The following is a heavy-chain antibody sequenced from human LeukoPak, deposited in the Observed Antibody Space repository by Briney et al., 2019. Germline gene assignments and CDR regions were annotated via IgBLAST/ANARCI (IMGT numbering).Heavy chain of an antibody. CDR3: TRHGRGPASSSYN. CDR1: GNSFTSYW. CDR2: IYPGDFDT. J-gene: IGHJ4*02. V-gene: IGHV5-51*01. Sequence: GESLKIFWKGSGNSFTSYWIGWVRQMPGKGVEWMGIIYPGDFDTRYSPSFQGQVTISADTSISTAYLQWSSLKAADTAMYYCTRHGRGPASSSYNWGQGTLVTVSS. D-gene: IGHD6-6*01.